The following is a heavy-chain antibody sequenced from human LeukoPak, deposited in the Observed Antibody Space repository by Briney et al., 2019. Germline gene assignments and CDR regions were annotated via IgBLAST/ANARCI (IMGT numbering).Heavy chain of an antibody. CDR2: INHSGST. CDR3: ARGLLYGGNSYFDS. Sequence: PSQTLSLTCAVSGASISTGGYSWTWIRQPPGKGLEWLGYINHSGSTYQNPSLSRRVTISQDTSKNQFSLALTSVTAADTAVYYCARGLLYGGNSYFDSWGPGTLVTVSS. CDR1: GASISTGGYS. V-gene: IGHV4-30-2*01. J-gene: IGHJ4*02. D-gene: IGHD4-23*01.